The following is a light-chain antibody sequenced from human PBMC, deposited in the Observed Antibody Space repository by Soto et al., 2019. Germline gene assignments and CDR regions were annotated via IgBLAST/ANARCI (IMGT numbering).Light chain of an antibody. CDR1: SSDVGGYNY. CDR3: SSYTSINTYV. J-gene: IGLJ1*01. CDR2: EVI. Sequence: QSALTQPPSASGSPGQSVTISCTGTSSDVGGYNYVSWFQQHPGKAPKLIIYEVINRPSGISNRFSGSKSGNTASLTISGLQAEDEADYYCSSYTSINTYVFGTGTKVTVL. V-gene: IGLV2-14*01.